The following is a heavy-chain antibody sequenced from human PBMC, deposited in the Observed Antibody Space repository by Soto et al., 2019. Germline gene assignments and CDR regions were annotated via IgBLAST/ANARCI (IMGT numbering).Heavy chain of an antibody. D-gene: IGHD3-10*01. J-gene: IGHJ6*02. CDR3: AGSRPLLWFGDLENGMDV. V-gene: IGHV4-59*01. CDR2: IYYSGGT. CDR1: GGSISSYY. Sequence: SETLSLTCTVSGGSISSYYWSWIRQPPGKGLEWIGYIYYSGGTNYNPSLKSRVTISVDTSKNQFSLKLSSVTAADTAVYYCAGSRPLLWFGDLENGMDVWGQGTTVTVSS.